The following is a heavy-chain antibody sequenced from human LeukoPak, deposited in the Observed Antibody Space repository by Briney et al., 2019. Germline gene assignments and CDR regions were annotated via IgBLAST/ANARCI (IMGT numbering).Heavy chain of an antibody. J-gene: IGHJ6*04. CDR3: AELGITMIGGV. Sequence: GGSLRLSCVGPGFTFSRYVMNWVRQAPGKGLGCISTITTAGGTTYYTDSVKGGFTISRDNSKDTLYLQMYSLRAEDTAVYYCAELGITMIGGVWGKGTTVTISS. CDR1: GFTFSRYV. CDR2: ITTAGGTT. D-gene: IGHD3-10*02. V-gene: IGHV3-23*01.